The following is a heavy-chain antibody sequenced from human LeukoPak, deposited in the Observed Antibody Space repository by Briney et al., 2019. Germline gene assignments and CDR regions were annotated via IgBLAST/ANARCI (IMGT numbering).Heavy chain of an antibody. CDR1: GYTFTTYA. V-gene: IGHV1-3*01. CDR2: INPANDNT. D-gene: IGHD6-19*01. Sequence: ASVKVSCKASGYTFTTYAIHWVRQAPGQRLVCMGWINPANDNTKYSQKFQGRVTITTDTSASTAYMELSSLRSEDTAVYYCAREEGWAHFDYWGQGTLVTVSS. J-gene: IGHJ4*02. CDR3: AREEGWAHFDY.